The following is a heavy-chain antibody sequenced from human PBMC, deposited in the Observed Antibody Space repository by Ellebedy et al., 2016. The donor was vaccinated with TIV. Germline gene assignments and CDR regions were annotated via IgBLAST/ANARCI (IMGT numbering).Heavy chain of an antibody. Sequence: ASVKVSCXASGGTFSSENLSWLRQAPGQGLEWMGTINPSGGRTTYAQNFLGRLTVTRDTSTSTVNMELSSLRSEDTTVYFCARAYTYGLGYWGQGTLVTVSS. V-gene: IGHV1-46*01. D-gene: IGHD5-18*01. CDR2: INPSGGRT. CDR3: ARAYTYGLGY. J-gene: IGHJ4*02. CDR1: GGTFSSEN.